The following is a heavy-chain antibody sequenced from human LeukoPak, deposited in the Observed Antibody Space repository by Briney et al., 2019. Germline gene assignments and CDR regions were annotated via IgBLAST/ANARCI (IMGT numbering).Heavy chain of an antibody. CDR3: ARRAYYYGSGSYGTFGYYYMDV. CDR2: INHSGSA. CDR1: GGSFSDYY. V-gene: IGHV4-34*01. Sequence: SETLSLTCAVYGGSFSDYYWTWIRQAPGKGLEWIGEINHSGSANYNPSLKSRVTISVDTSKNQFSLKLSSVTAADTAVYYCARRAYYYGSGSYGTFGYYYMDVWGKGTTVTISS. D-gene: IGHD3-10*01. J-gene: IGHJ6*03.